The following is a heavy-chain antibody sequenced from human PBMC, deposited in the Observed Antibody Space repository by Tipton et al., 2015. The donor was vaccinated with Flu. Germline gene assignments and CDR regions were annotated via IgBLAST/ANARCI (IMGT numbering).Heavy chain of an antibody. CDR2: IDGDGTST. V-gene: IGHV3-74*03. CDR1: GFSFSNYW. D-gene: IGHD2-15*01. J-gene: IGHJ6*02. CDR3: ARDPPTFCSGGACYSYYYAMDA. Sequence: GSLRLSCETSGFSFSNYWMHWVRQVPGKGPIWVSQIDGDGTSTTYADSVKGRFTISRDNAKNTLYLQMNSLRAEDTAVYYCARDPPTFCSGGACYSYYYAMDAWGQGTTVTVSS.